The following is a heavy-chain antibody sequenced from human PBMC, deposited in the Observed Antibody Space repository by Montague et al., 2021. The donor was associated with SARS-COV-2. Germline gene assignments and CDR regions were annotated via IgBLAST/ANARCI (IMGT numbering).Heavy chain of an antibody. J-gene: IGHJ4*02. D-gene: IGHD1-1*01. V-gene: IGHV4-59*01. CDR3: ARAQNTCFIANCVNYFDF. CDR2: IYYTGST. Sequence: SETLSLTCTVSGGSISSYYWSWIRQPPGKGLEWIGYIYYTGSTKYNPSLKSRVTMSLDRPTNRFSLRLNSVTAADTAMYYCARAQNTCFIANCVNYFDFWGLGAQVTASS. CDR1: GGSISSYY.